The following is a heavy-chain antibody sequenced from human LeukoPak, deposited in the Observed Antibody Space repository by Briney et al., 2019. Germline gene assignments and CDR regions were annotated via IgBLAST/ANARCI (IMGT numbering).Heavy chain of an antibody. CDR1: GGSISSYY. V-gene: IGHV4-59*08. J-gene: IGHJ5*02. CDR2: IYYSGST. CDR3: ASPTS. Sequence: SETLSLTCTVSGGSISSYYWSWIRQPPGKGLEWIGYIYYSGSTNYNPSLKSRVTISVDTSKNQFSLKLSSVTAAGTAVYYCASPTSWGQGTLVTVSS.